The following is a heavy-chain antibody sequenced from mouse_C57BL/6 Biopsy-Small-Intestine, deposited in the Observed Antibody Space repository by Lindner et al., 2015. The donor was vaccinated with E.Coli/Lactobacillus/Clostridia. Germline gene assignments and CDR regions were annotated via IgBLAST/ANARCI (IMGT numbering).Heavy chain of an antibody. CDR3: ARWGDYDSRFAY. CDR2: IYPGDGDT. J-gene: IGHJ3*01. CDR1: GYAFSSYW. Sequence: VQLQESGAELVKPGASVKISCKASGYAFSSYWMNWVKQRPGKGLEWIGQIYPGDGDTNYNGKFKGKATLTADKSSSTAYMQLSSLTSEDSAVYFCARWGDYDSRFAYWGQGTLVTVSA. V-gene: IGHV1-80*01. D-gene: IGHD2-4*01.